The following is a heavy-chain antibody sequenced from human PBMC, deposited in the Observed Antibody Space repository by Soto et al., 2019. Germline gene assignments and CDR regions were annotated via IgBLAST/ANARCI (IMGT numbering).Heavy chain of an antibody. V-gene: IGHV6-1*01. J-gene: IGHJ6*03. D-gene: IGHD1-1*01. CDR2: TYYKSKWYY. CDR3: ARGSWDDVSGHYYMDV. Sequence: PSQTLSLTCDISGDSVSSNSAGCNWIRQTPSRGLEWLGRTYYKSKWYYTYAASVKSRITVSPDTSKNQFSLQLTSVTPEDTAVYYCARGSWDDVSGHYYMDVWDKGTTVTVS. CDR1: GDSVSSNSAG.